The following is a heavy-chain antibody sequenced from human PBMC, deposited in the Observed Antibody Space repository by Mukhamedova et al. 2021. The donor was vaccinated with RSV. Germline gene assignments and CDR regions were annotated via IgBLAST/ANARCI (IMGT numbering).Heavy chain of an antibody. CDR2: ISSTGSTI. V-gene: IGHV3-48*03. Sequence: VSYISSTGSTIYYADSVEGRFTISRDNTRNSLFLQMNSLRAEDTALYYCARDGRVAARGLFDCWGQGTLGTVSS. CDR3: ARDGRVAARGLFDC. D-gene: IGHD6-6*01. J-gene: IGHJ4*02.